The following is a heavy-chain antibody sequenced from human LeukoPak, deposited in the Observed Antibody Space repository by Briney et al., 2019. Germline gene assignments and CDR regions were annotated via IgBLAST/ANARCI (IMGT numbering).Heavy chain of an antibody. CDR1: GGTFSSYA. D-gene: IGHD5-12*01. CDR3: ARGVGGIVATIKRYGEPYYFDY. Sequence: SSVKVSCKASGGTFSSYAISWVRQAPGQGLEWMGGIIPIFGTANYAQKFQGRVTITTDESTSTAYMELSSLRSEDTAVYYCARGVGGIVATIKRYGEPYYFDYWGQGTLVTVSS. J-gene: IGHJ4*02. V-gene: IGHV1-69*05. CDR2: IIPIFGTA.